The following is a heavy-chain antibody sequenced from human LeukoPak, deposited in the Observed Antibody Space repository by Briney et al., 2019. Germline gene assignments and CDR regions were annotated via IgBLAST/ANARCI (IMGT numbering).Heavy chain of an antibody. D-gene: IGHD6-13*01. Sequence: ASETLSLTCTVSGGSVSSGSYYWSWIRQPPGKGLEWIGYIYYSGSTNYNPSLKSRVTISVDTSKNQFSLKLSSVTAADTAVYYCARHVGPFVGSSWYHWGQGTLVTVSS. CDR1: GGSVSSGSYY. J-gene: IGHJ4*02. CDR3: ARHVGPFVGSSWYH. CDR2: IYYSGST. V-gene: IGHV4-61*01.